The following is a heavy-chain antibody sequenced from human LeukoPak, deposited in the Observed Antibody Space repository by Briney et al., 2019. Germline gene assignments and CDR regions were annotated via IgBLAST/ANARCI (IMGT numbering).Heavy chain of an antibody. D-gene: IGHD3-3*01. CDR2: INPNSGGT. CDR1: GYTFTGYY. J-gene: IGHJ6*04. V-gene: IGHV1-2*02. Sequence: AASVKVSCKASGYTFTGYYMHWVRQAPGQGLEWMGWINPNSGGTNYAQKFQGRVTMTRDTSISTAYMELSRLRSDDTAVYYCARVLYDFWSEPGVDVWGKGTTVTVSS. CDR3: ARVLYDFWSEPGVDV.